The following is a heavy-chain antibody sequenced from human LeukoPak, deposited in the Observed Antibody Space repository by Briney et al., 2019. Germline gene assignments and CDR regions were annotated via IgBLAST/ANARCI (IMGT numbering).Heavy chain of an antibody. D-gene: IGHD3-22*01. Sequence: SVKVSCKASGGTFSSYAISWVRQAPGQGLEWMGGIIPIFGTANYAQKFQGRVTITADESTSTAYMEPSSLRSEDTAVYYCARGSFSGSPEDYYYYMDVWGKGTTVTVSS. V-gene: IGHV1-69*01. CDR2: IIPIFGTA. J-gene: IGHJ6*03. CDR3: ARGSFSGSPEDYYYYMDV. CDR1: GGTFSSYA.